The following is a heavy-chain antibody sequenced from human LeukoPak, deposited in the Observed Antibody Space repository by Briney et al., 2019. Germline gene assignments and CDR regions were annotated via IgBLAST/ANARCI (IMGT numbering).Heavy chain of an antibody. J-gene: IGHJ3*02. V-gene: IGHV3-7*01. CDR3: ARDRHNWNQGVGAFDI. Sequence: GGSLRLSCAASGFTFSSYWMSWVRHAPGKGLEWVANIKQDGSEKYYVDSVKGRFTISRDNAKNSLYLQMNSLRAEDTAVYYCARDRHNWNQGVGAFDIWGQGTMVTVSS. D-gene: IGHD1-20*01. CDR1: GFTFSSYW. CDR2: IKQDGSEK.